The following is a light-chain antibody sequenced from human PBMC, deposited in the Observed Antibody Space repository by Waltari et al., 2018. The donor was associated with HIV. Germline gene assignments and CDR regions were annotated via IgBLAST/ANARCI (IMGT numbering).Light chain of an antibody. CDR3: AAWGDSLSGPVV. CDR1: SSNI. Sequence: QSVLTQPPSVSGTPGQRVTISCSGSSSNIHWYQQLPGTAPRLLIERNKQRPSGVPDRVSGSKSGTSASLASSGLRSEDEADYHCAAWGDSLSGPVVFGGGTKLTVL. CDR2: RNK. V-gene: IGLV1-47*01. J-gene: IGLJ2*01.